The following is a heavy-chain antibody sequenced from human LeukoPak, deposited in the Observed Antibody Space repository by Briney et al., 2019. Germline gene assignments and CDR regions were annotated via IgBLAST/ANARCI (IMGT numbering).Heavy chain of an antibody. Sequence: GASVKVSCKASGYTFTSYGISWVRQAPGQGLEGMGWISAYNGNTNYAQKLQGRVTMTTDTSTSTAYMELRSLRSDDTAVYYCARVPPYSSSSGLGYWGQGTLVTVSS. CDR3: ARVPPYSSSSGLGY. J-gene: IGHJ4*02. D-gene: IGHD6-6*01. V-gene: IGHV1-18*01. CDR2: ISAYNGNT. CDR1: GYTFTSYG.